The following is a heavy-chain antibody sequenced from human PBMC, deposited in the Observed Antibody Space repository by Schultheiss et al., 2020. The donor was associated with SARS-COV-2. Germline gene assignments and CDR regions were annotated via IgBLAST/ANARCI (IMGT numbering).Heavy chain of an antibody. J-gene: IGHJ4*02. V-gene: IGHV4-34*01. CDR1: GGSFSGYY. D-gene: IGHD5-12*01. CDR3: ARGSAYDPYYFDY. Sequence: SETLSLTCAVYGGSFSGYYWSWIRQPPGKGLEWIGEINHSGSTNYNPSLKSRVTISVDTSKNQFSLKLISVTAADSAVYYCARGSAYDPYYFDYWGQGTLVTVSS. CDR2: INHSGST.